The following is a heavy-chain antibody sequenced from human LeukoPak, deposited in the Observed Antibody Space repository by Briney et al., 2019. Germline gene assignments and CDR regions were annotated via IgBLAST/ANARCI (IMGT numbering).Heavy chain of an antibody. D-gene: IGHD4-23*01. V-gene: IGHV1-69*05. CDR3: ARDGTVGMYFDY. CDR2: IIPIFGTA. J-gene: IGHJ4*02. CDR1: GDTFSSYA. Sequence: SVKVSCKASGDTFSSYAIGWVQQAPGQGLEWMGGIIPIFGTANYAQKFQGRVTITTDESTSTAYMELSSLRSEDTAVYYCARDGTVGMYFDYWGQGTLVTVSS.